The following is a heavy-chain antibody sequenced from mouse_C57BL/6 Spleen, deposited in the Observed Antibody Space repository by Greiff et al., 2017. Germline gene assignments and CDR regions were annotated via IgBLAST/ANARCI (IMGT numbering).Heavy chain of an antibody. CDR1: GYTFTDYE. CDR3: TRDGYYPCFDY. CDR2: IDPETGGT. V-gene: IGHV1-15*01. J-gene: IGHJ2*01. D-gene: IGHD2-3*01. Sequence: VQLQQSGAELVRPGASVTLSCKASGYTFTDYEMHWVKQTPVHGLEWIGAIDPETGGTAYNQKFKGKAILTADKSSSTAYMELRSLTSEDSAVYYCTRDGYYPCFDYWGQGTTLTVSS.